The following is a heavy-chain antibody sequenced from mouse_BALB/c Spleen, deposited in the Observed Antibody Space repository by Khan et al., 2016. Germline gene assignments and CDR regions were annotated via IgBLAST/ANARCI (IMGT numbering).Heavy chain of an antibody. V-gene: IGHV3-2*02. CDR1: GYSITSDYA. CDR2: ISYSGST. J-gene: IGHJ4*01. CDR3: AXSDYGDKDAMDY. D-gene: IGHD1-1*01. Sequence: EVKLVVSGPGLVKPSQSLSLTCTVTGYSITSDYAWNWIRQFPGNRLEWMGYISYSGSTSYNPSLKSRISITRDTSKNQFFLQLNSVTSEDTATYYCAXSDYGDKDAMDYWGQGTSVTVSS.